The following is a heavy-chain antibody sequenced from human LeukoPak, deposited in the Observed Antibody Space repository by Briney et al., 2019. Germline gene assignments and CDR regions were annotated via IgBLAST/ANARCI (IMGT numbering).Heavy chain of an antibody. CDR1: GFTFSSYG. CDR2: IRYDGSNK. V-gene: IGHV3-30*02. J-gene: IGHJ1*01. Sequence: GGSLRLSCAASGFTFSSYGMHWVRQAPGKGLEWVAFIRYDGSNKYYADSVKGRFTITRDNSKNTLYLQMKRLRADDTAVYYCARALSQDLIRYSQDWGQGTLVSVSS. D-gene: IGHD2-15*01. CDR3: ARALSQDLIRYSQD.